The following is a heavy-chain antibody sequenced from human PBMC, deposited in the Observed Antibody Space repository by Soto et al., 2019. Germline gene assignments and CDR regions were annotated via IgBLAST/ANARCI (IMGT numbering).Heavy chain of an antibody. CDR1: GDIVSSNSAA. CDR3: ARDRISLTYCRSTSCPSNWFDP. V-gene: IGHV6-1*01. Sequence: SQTLSLTCAISGDIVSSNSAAWNWIRQSPSRVLECLGRTYYRSKWYNDYAVSVKSRITINPDTSKNQFSLQLNSGTPEDTAAYYCARDRISLTYCRSTSCPSNWFDPWGQGTLVTVSS. J-gene: IGHJ5*02. CDR2: TYYRSKWYN. D-gene: IGHD2-2*01.